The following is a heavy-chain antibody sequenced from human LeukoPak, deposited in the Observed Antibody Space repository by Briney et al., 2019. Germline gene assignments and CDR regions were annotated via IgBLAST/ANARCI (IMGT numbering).Heavy chain of an antibody. J-gene: IGHJ4*02. CDR3: ASSRSNSGSYDY. CDR2: IIPILGIA. V-gene: IGHV1-69*04. D-gene: IGHD1-26*01. CDR1: GGTFSSYA. Sequence: SVKVSCKASGGTFSSYAISWVRQAPGQGLEWMGRIIPILGIANYAQKFQGRVTITADKSTSTAYMELSSLRSEDMDVYYCASSRSNSGSYDYWGQGTLVTVSS.